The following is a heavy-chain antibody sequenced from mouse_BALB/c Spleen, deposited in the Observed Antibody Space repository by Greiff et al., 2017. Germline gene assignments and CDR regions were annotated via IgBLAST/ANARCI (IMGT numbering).Heavy chain of an antibody. V-gene: IGHV2-6-7*01. J-gene: IGHJ3*01. D-gene: IGHD2-1*01. Sequence: QVQLQQSGPGLVAPSQSLSITCTVSGFSLTGYGVNWVRQPPGKGLEWLGMIWGDGSTDYNSALKSRLSLSKDNSKSQVVLKMYSLQTDDTARYYCARLERYGSGAYWGQGTLVTVSA. CDR3: ARLERYGSGAY. CDR2: IWGDGST. CDR1: GFSLTGYG.